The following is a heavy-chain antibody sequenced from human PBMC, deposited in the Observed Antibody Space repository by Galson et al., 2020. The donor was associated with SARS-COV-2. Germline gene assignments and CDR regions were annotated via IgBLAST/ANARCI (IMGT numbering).Heavy chain of an antibody. Sequence: GSLRLSCAASGFTFSSYAMSWVRQAPGKGLEWVSAISGSGGSTYYADSVKGRFTISRDNSKNTLYLQMNSLRAEDTAVYYCAKAYHKTYYYDSSAKSEYYFDYWGQGTLVTVSS. V-gene: IGHV3-23*01. J-gene: IGHJ4*02. CDR1: GFTFSSYA. D-gene: IGHD3-22*01. CDR2: ISGSGGST. CDR3: AKAYHKTYYYDSSAKSEYYFDY.